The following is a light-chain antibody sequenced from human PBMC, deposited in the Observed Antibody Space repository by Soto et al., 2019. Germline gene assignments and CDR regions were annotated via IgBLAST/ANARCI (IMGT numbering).Light chain of an antibody. Sequence: QSVLTQPASVSGSPGQSITISCTGTSSDVGSGNVVSWYQHYPGKAPQLMIYEVTKRPSGVPNRFSGSKSGNTASLTISGLLAEDEADYHCCSFAGGSTYVVFGGGTKLTVL. J-gene: IGLJ2*01. CDR3: CSFAGGSTYVV. CDR2: EVT. V-gene: IGLV2-23*02. CDR1: SSDVGSGNV.